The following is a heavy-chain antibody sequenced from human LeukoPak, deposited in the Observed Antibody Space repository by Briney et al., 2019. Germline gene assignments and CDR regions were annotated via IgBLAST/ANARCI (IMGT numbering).Heavy chain of an antibody. J-gene: IGHJ4*01. CDR3: ARVLGSYAFDY. Sequence: GGSLSLSCAASGFTFSTSALSWVRQAPGKGLEWVSGISGSGGSTNYADSAKGRFTNSRDNTKNSLYLQMNSLRAEDTAVYYCARVLGSYAFDYWGQASLVTVSS. V-gene: IGHV3-23*01. CDR1: GFTFSTSA. CDR2: ISGSGGST. D-gene: IGHD1-26*01.